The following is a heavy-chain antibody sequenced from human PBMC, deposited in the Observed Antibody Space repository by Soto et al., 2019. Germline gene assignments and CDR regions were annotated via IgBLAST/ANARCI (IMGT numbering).Heavy chain of an antibody. CDR2: IYYSGST. D-gene: IGHD5-12*01. Sequence: PSETLSLTCTVSGGSISSSSYYWGWIRQPPGKGLEWIGSIYYSGSTYYNPSLKSRVTISVDTSKNQFSLKLSSVTAADTAVYYCARLEYRGYDWDAFDIWGQGTMVTVSS. V-gene: IGHV4-39*01. J-gene: IGHJ3*02. CDR1: GGSISSSSYY. CDR3: ARLEYRGYDWDAFDI.